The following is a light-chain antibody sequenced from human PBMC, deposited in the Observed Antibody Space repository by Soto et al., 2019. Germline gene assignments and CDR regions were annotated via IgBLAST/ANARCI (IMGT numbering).Light chain of an antibody. CDR3: QQYNDWPRRG. CDR2: GAV. CDR1: QSVSNK. Sequence: EIVMTQSPATLSVSPGERATLSCRASQSVSNKLAWYQQKLGQTPRLLIYGAVTRATGIPARFSGSGSGTEFTLTISSLQSEDFAVYYCQQYNDWPRRGFGQGTRLEIK. J-gene: IGKJ5*01. V-gene: IGKV3-15*01.